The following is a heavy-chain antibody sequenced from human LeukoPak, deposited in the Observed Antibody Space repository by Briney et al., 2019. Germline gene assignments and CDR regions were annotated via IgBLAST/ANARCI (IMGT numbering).Heavy chain of an antibody. J-gene: IGHJ4*02. D-gene: IGHD1-26*01. CDR2: IYYSGST. CDR1: NGSISSCY. Sequence: PSETLSLTCTVSNGSISSCYWSWIRQAPGTGLEWIGNIYYSGSTNYNPSLKSRVTISVDTSKNQFSLKLSSVTAADTAVYYCARHGGSYSRFDYWGQGTLVTVSS. CDR3: ARHGGSYSRFDY. V-gene: IGHV4-59*01.